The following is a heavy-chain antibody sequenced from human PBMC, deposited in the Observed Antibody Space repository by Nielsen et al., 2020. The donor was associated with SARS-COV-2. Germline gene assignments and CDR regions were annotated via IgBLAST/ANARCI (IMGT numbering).Heavy chain of an antibody. CDR3: AKGSENYYFLDF. D-gene: IGHD2/OR15-2a*01. CDR1: GFTFSSYA. V-gene: IGHV3-64*04. J-gene: IGHJ4*02. CDR2: ISSNGGST. Sequence: GESLKISCSASGFTFSSYAMHWVRQAPGKGLEYVSAISSNGGSTYYADSVKGRFTISRDNSQSTLYLQMNGLRAEDTAVYYCAKGSENYYFLDFWGQGTLVTVSS.